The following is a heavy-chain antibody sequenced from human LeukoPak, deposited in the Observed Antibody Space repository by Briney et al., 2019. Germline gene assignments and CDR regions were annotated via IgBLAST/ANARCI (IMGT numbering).Heavy chain of an antibody. J-gene: IGHJ5*02. CDR3: ARAPYCGGDCYPNWFDP. Sequence: GASVKVSCKASGYTFTIYYMHWVRQAPAQGLEWMGIINPSGGSTSYAQKFQGRVTMTRDTSTSTVYMELGSLRSEDTAVYYCARAPYCGGDCYPNWFDPWGQGTLVTVSS. CDR2: INPSGGST. V-gene: IGHV1-46*01. D-gene: IGHD2-21*02. CDR1: GYTFTIYY.